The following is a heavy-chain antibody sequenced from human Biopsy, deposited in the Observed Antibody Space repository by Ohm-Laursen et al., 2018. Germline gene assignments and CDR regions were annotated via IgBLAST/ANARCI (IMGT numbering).Heavy chain of an antibody. Sequence: SLRLSCTADGFSFPDYYMSWIRQAPGKGLDWVSYISSSGNTEKYADSVKGRFTISRDNAKQSVHLQMNSLRAEDTAVYYCVTEVGGVSSWYNNWGQGTLVTVSS. CDR2: ISSSGNTE. V-gene: IGHV3-11*01. CDR1: GFSFPDYY. D-gene: IGHD6-13*01. J-gene: IGHJ4*02. CDR3: VTEVGGVSSWYNN.